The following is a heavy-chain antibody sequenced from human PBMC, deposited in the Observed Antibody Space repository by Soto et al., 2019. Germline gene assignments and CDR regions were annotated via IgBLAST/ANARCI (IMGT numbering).Heavy chain of an antibody. CDR3: ATSRISIAVAGETEYYFDY. J-gene: IGHJ4*02. CDR2: INPNSGDT. D-gene: IGHD6-19*01. Sequence: ASVKVSCKSSGYIFTGCYMHWGRRAPGQGLEWMGWINPNSGDTNYTQKFQGWVTMTRDTSISTAYMELSRLRSDDTAVYYCATSRISIAVAGETEYYFDYWGQGTLVTRLL. V-gene: IGHV1-2*04. CDR1: GYIFTGCY.